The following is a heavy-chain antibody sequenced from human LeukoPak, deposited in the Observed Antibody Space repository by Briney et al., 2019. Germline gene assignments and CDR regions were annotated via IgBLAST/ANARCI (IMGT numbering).Heavy chain of an antibody. J-gene: IGHJ3*02. Sequence: TGRSLRLSCVGSGLTFEDFAMHWVRQVPGRGLEWVSGLNWNSRNIGYADSVKGRFTVSRDNTKNSLYLEMNSLRLEDMATYFCAKGSSGTYSAAFDIWGQGTVVSVSS. CDR1: GLTFEDFA. D-gene: IGHD1-26*01. CDR2: LNWNSRNI. V-gene: IGHV3-9*03. CDR3: AKGSSGTYSAAFDI.